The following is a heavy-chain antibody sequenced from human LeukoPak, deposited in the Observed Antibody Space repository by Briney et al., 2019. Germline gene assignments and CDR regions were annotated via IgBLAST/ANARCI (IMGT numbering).Heavy chain of an antibody. CDR1: GFTFSSYS. D-gene: IGHD5-12*01. J-gene: IGHJ6*02. CDR3: ASLGSSKVATYYYGMDV. Sequence: GGSLRLSCAASGFTFSSYSMNWVHQAPGKGLEWVSSISSSSSYIYYADSVKGRFTISRDNAKNSLYLQMNSLRAEDTAVYYCASLGSSKVATYYYGMDVWGQGTTVTVPS. CDR2: ISSSSSYI. V-gene: IGHV3-21*01.